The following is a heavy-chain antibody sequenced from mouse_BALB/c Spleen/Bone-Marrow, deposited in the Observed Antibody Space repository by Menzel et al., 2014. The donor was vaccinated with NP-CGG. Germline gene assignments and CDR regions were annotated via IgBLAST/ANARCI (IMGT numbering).Heavy chain of an antibody. Sequence: QVQLQQPGAELVRPGTSVKVSCKASGYAFTNYLIEWVKQRPGQGLEWIGVINPGSGSSNYNENFKGKATLTADRSSSTAYMLLSSLTSDDSAVYFCARSRGYDVGPFAFWSQGTLVTVSA. J-gene: IGHJ3*01. CDR2: INPGSGSS. CDR1: GYAFTNYL. CDR3: ARSRGYDVGPFAF. V-gene: IGHV1-54*01. D-gene: IGHD2-2*01.